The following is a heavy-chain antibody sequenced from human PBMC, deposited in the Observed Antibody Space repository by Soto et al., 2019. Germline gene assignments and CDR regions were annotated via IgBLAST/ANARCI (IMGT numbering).Heavy chain of an antibody. CDR2: IWYDGSNK. CDR3: ARGGYSSSSEMYYYYYMDV. D-gene: IGHD6-6*01. V-gene: IGHV3-33*01. Sequence: GGSLRLSCAASGFTFSSYGMHWVRQAPGKGLEWVAVIWYDGSNKYYADSVKGRFTISRDNSKNTLYLQMNSLRAEDTAVYYCARGGYSSSSEMYYYYYMDVWGKGTTVTVSS. CDR1: GFTFSSYG. J-gene: IGHJ6*03.